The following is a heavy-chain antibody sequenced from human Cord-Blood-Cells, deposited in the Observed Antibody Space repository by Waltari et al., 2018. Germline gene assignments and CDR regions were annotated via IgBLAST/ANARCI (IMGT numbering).Heavy chain of an antibody. CDR3: ARAREGRYYYYMDV. J-gene: IGHJ6*03. Sequence: QVQLQESGPGLVKPSEPLSLTCTVSGGSISSYSWSWFRQPAGKGLSWIGRIYTSGSTNYNPSLKSRVTMSVDTSKNQFALKLSSVTAADTAVYYCARAREGRYYYYMDVWGKGTTVTVSS. V-gene: IGHV4-4*07. CDR1: GGSISSYS. CDR2: IYTSGST. D-gene: IGHD1-26*01.